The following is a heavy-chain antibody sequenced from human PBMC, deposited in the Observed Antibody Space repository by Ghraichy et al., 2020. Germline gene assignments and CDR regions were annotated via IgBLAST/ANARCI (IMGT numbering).Heavy chain of an antibody. J-gene: IGHJ4*02. Sequence: SETLSLTCTVSGGSISSYYWSWIRQPPGKGLEWIGYIYYSGSTNYNPSLKSRVTISIDTSKNQFSLKLSSVTAADTAVYYCARLRSHYYGSGTYYYFDYWGQGTLVTVSS. D-gene: IGHD3-10*01. CDR2: IYYSGST. CDR3: ARLRSHYYGSGTYYYFDY. V-gene: IGHV4-59*01. CDR1: GGSISSYY.